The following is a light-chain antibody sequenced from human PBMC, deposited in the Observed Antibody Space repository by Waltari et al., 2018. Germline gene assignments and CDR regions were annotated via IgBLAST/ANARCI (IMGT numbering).Light chain of an antibody. Sequence: QSALTQPASVSGSPGQSITISCPGRSHDVGYNYVSWYQQRPGKAPKLMIYEVKNRPSGVSSRFSGSRSANTASLTISGLQAEDEADYYCSSFTTSTSLLIFGGGTKVTVL. CDR1: SHDVGYNY. CDR3: SSFTTSTSLLI. CDR2: EVK. V-gene: IGLV2-14*01. J-gene: IGLJ2*01.